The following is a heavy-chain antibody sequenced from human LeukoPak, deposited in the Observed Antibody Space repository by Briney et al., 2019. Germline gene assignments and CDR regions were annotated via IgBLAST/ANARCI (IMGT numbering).Heavy chain of an antibody. CDR2: IKSKTDGGTT. CDR1: GFTFSNSW. Sequence: GGSLRLSCAASGFTFSNSWMSWVRQAPGKGLEWVGRIKSKTDGGTTDYAAPVKGRFTISRDDTKNTLYLQMNSLKTEDTAVYYCTREPYWLPYFDYWGQGTLVTVSS. V-gene: IGHV3-15*01. J-gene: IGHJ4*02. CDR3: TREPYWLPYFDY. D-gene: IGHD3-9*01.